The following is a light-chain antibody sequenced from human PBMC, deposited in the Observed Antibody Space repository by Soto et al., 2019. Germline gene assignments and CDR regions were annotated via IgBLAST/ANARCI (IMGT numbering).Light chain of an antibody. CDR2: DVS. CDR1: SSDVGGYNY. J-gene: IGLJ2*01. Sequence: QSALTQPASVSGSPGQSITISCTGTSSDVGGYNYVSWYQQHPGKAPKLMIYDVSNRPSGVSNRFSGSKSGNTASLTISGLHAEDEADYYCSSYTSISTVVFGGGTKLTVL. V-gene: IGLV2-14*01. CDR3: SSYTSISTVV.